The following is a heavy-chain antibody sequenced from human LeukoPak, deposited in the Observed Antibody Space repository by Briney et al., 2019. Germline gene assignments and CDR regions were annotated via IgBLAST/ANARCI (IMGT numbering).Heavy chain of an antibody. V-gene: IGHV1-18*01. Sequence: ASVKVSCKASGGTFSSYAISWVRQAPGQGLEWMGRISAYNGNTNYAQKLQGRVTMTTDTSTSTAYMELRSLRSDDTAVYYCARSNYVLGPGFSSVGYWGQGTLVTVSS. CDR3: ARSNYVLGPGFSSVGY. J-gene: IGHJ4*02. D-gene: IGHD3-16*01. CDR1: GGTFSSYA. CDR2: ISAYNGNT.